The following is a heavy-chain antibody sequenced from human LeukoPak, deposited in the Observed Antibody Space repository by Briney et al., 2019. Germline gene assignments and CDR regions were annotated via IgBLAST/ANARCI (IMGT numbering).Heavy chain of an antibody. Sequence: PSETLSLTCTVSGGSISSTSYYWGRIPQPPGKGLDWIVSSYFSGSPYYNPALKSRVPISVDTSKDQFSLKLSSVTAADTAVYYCARQGYNTYRFAPWGQGTLVTVSS. CDR3: ARQGYNTYRFAP. J-gene: IGHJ5*02. CDR1: GGSISSTSYY. CDR2: SYFSGSP. V-gene: IGHV4-39*01. D-gene: IGHD1-14*01.